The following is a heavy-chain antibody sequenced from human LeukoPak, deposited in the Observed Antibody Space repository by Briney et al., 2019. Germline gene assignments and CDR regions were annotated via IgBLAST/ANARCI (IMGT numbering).Heavy chain of an antibody. V-gene: IGHV3-11*04. J-gene: IGHJ6*04. CDR2: ISSSGSTI. CDR3: AELGITMIGGV. Sequence: LSLTCAVYGGSFSGYYWSWIRQAPGKGLEWVSYISSSGSTIYYADSVKGRFTISRDNAKKSLYLQMNSLRAEDTAVYYCAELGITMIGGVWGKGTTVTVSS. D-gene: IGHD3-10*02. CDR1: GGSFSGYY.